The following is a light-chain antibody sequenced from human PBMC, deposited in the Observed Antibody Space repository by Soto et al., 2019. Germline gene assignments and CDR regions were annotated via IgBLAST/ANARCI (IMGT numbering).Light chain of an antibody. CDR3: QQYNSYLA. CDR1: ESIDSW. CDR2: KAS. J-gene: IGKJ1*01. V-gene: IGKV1-5*03. Sequence: DIQMTQSPSTLSASVGDRVTITCRASESIDSWLAWHQQKPGRAPKLLISKASSLESGVPSRCSGSGFGTEFTLTISSLQPDDFATYYCQQYNSYLAFGQGTKVEI.